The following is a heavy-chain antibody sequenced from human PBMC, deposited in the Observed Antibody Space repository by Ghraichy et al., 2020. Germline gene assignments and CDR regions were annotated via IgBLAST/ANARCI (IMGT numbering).Heavy chain of an antibody. J-gene: IGHJ2*01. Sequence: GSLRLSCAASGFTFSSYAMSWVRQAPGKGLEWVSAISGSGGSTCYADSVKGRFTISRDNSKNTLYLQMNSLRAEDTAVYYCAKLVYCGSTSCYFWYFDLWGSGTLVTVSS. D-gene: IGHD2-2*01. CDR1: GFTFSSYA. CDR3: AKLVYCGSTSCYFWYFDL. CDR2: ISGSGGST. V-gene: IGHV3-23*01.